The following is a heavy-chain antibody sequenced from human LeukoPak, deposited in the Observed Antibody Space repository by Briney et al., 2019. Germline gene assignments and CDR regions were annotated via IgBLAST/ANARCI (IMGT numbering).Heavy chain of an antibody. CDR2: IKSKTDGGTT. Sequence: KPGGSLRLSCAASGLTFSDAWMNWVRQAPGKGLEWVGRIKSKTDGGTTDYAAPVKGRFTISRDNAKNSLYLQMNSLRAEDTALYYCAKDPEDGDYVYCDYWGQGTLVTVSS. V-gene: IGHV3-15*05. CDR1: GLTFSDAW. D-gene: IGHD4-17*01. J-gene: IGHJ4*02. CDR3: AKDPEDGDYVYCDY.